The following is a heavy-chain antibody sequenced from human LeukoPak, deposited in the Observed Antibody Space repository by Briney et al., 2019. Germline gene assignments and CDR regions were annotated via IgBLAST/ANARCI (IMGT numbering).Heavy chain of an antibody. D-gene: IGHD5-18*01. CDR2: ICYSGST. Sequence: PSETLSLTCTVSGGSISSGGYYWSWNRQHQGQGLEWIVYICYSGSTYYNPSLTSRVTISVDTSKNQFSLKLSSVTAADTAVYYCAREIQLWTNWFDPWGQGTLVTVSS. V-gene: IGHV4-31*03. CDR3: AREIQLWTNWFDP. CDR1: GGSISSGGYY. J-gene: IGHJ5*02.